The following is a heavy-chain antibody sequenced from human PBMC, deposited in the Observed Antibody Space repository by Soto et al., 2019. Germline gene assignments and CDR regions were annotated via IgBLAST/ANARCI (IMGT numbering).Heavy chain of an antibody. CDR3: AKRETASRAFDC. Sequence: VQLLESGGGLVQPGGSLRLSCAASGFTFSTYAMSWVRQAPGKGLKWVSAISGSGGSTYYADSVKGRFTISRDNSKNTLYLEMNSLRAEDTAVYYCAKRETASRAFDCWGQGTLVTVSS. J-gene: IGHJ4*02. V-gene: IGHV3-23*01. CDR2: ISGSGGST. D-gene: IGHD1-26*01. CDR1: GFTFSTYA.